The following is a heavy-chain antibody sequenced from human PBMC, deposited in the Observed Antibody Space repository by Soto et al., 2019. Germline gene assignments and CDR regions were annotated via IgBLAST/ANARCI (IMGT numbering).Heavy chain of an antibody. CDR1: GYIFIGSY. V-gene: IGHV1-2*02. Sequence: HVQLVQSVAEMKSPGSSVKVSCKATGYIFIGSYLHWIRQAPGQGPEWMGSIYPATGDTDYAQTYQGRVILTGDTAIGTAYMELKWLTFDDTGMYYCARGHSEWGQGTLVTVSS. CDR2: IYPATGDT. CDR3: ARGHSE. J-gene: IGHJ4*02.